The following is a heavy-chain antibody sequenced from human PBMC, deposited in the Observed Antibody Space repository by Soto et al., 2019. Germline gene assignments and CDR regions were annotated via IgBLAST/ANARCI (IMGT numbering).Heavy chain of an antibody. CDR1: GGSISSGGYY. Sequence: LSLTCTVSGGSISSGGYYWSWIRQHPGKGLEWIGYIYYSGSTYYNPSLKSRVTISVDTSKNQFSLKLSSVTAADTAVYYCAGEGIESPSATWGQGTLVTVSS. D-gene: IGHD2-2*01. J-gene: IGHJ5*02. CDR2: IYYSGST. V-gene: IGHV4-31*03. CDR3: AGEGIESPSAT.